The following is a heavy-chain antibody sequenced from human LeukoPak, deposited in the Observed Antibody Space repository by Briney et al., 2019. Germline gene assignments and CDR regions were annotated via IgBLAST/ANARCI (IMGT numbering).Heavy chain of an antibody. V-gene: IGHV3-23*01. CDR1: GCTFSSYA. CDR2: ISGSGGST. Sequence: GGSLRLSCAASGCTFSSYAMSWVRQAPGKVLEWVSAISGSGGSTYYADSVKGRFTISRDNSKNTLYLQMNSLRAEDSAVYYCAKGSGINHYNWFDPWGQGTLVTVSS. D-gene: IGHD6-13*01. J-gene: IGHJ5*02. CDR3: AKGSGINHYNWFDP.